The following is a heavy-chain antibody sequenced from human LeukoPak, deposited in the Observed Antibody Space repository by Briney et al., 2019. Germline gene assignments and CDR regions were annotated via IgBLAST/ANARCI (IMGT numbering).Heavy chain of an antibody. CDR3: ERARTTVSC. CDR2: IYPGDTDT. J-gene: IGHJ4*02. CDR1: VYIFSNYW. Sequence: GDSLKISCKGSVYIFSNYWSGWVRQMPGKGVEWMGIIYPGDTDTGHSPCLQRQVTISAHKSSSTANRQRNSLKALAIAMYYSERARTTVSCWGQGTLVTVSS. V-gene: IGHV5-51*01. D-gene: IGHD4-17*01.